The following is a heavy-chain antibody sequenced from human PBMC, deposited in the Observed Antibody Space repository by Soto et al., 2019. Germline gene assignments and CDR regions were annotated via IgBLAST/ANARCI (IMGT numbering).Heavy chain of an antibody. CDR3: AKSLMGIYCSGGSCPKTLDY. CDR2: ISYDGSNK. Sequence: QVQLVESGGGVVQPGRSLRLSCAASGFTFSSYGRHWVRQAQGKGLEWVAVISYDGSNKYYADSVKGRFTISRDNSKNTLYLQMNSLRAEDTAVYYCAKSLMGIYCSGGSCPKTLDYWGQGTLVTVSS. V-gene: IGHV3-30*18. J-gene: IGHJ4*02. D-gene: IGHD2-15*01. CDR1: GFTFSSYG.